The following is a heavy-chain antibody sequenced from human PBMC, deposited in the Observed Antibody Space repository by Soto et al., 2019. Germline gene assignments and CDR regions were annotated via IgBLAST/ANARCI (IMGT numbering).Heavy chain of an antibody. D-gene: IGHD2-15*01. CDR3: TTDNVGWWLRSGH. Sequence: EVQLVESGGGLVKPGGSLTLSCAGSGFTFSNAWLNWVRQAPGKGLEWVGRIKSKTDGGTADNAAPVKGRFSISRDDSKNTLYLQMNSLKSEDTAVYYCTTDNVGWWLRSGHWGQGTLVTVSS. V-gene: IGHV3-15*07. CDR2: IKSKTDGGTA. CDR1: GFTFSNAW. J-gene: IGHJ4*02.